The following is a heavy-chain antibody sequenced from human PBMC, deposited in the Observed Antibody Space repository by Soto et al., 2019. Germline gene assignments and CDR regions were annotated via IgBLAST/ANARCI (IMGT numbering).Heavy chain of an antibody. CDR3: ARVAVGRYDFDS. J-gene: IGHJ4*02. CDR2: INSDGSTT. CDR1: GFTFSNYW. D-gene: IGHD3-16*01. V-gene: IGHV3-74*01. Sequence: EVLLVESGGGLVQPGGSLGLSCAASGFTFSNYWMHWVRQAPGKGLVWVSRINSDGSTTSYADSVKGRFTISRDNAKNTLYLQMNSLRVEDTAVYFCARVAVGRYDFDSWGQGTLVPVSS.